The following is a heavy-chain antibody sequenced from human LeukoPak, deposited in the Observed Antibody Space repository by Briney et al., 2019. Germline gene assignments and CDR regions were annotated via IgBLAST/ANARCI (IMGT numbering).Heavy chain of an antibody. Sequence: SQTLSLTCTVSGGSISSGTYYWSWIRQPAGKGLEWIGRIDASGSTNYSPSLKSRLTISVDTSKKQFSLKLSSVTAADTAVYYCARLYYYDSSGYSSGWPHGGYWGQGTLVTVSS. CDR3: ARLYYYDSSGYSSGWPHGGY. V-gene: IGHV4-61*02. CDR2: IDASGST. D-gene: IGHD3-22*01. J-gene: IGHJ4*02. CDR1: GGSISSGTYY.